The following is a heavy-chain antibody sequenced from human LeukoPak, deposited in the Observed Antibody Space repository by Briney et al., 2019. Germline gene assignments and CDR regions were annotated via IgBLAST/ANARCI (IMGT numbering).Heavy chain of an antibody. D-gene: IGHD1-14*01. V-gene: IGHV3-23*01. Sequence: GRSLRLSCAASGFTFSTYAIHWVRQAPGKGLEWVSGISDGGGRTYYADSVKGRFTISRDNSKNTLYLQMNNLRAEDTAVYYCAKVSGGGLYYDGMDVWGQGTTVTVSS. CDR1: GFTFSTYA. CDR3: AKVSGGGLYYDGMDV. J-gene: IGHJ6*02. CDR2: ISDGGGRT.